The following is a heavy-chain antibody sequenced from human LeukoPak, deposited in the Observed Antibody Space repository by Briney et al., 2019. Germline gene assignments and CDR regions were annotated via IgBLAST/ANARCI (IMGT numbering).Heavy chain of an antibody. CDR2: IYSSGNT. D-gene: IGHD3-10*01. Sequence: TSSETLSLTCTVSGVSFSTYYWTWIRQPAGKGLEWIGRIYSSGNTNYNPSLESRVTMSIDTSKNQFSLKLTSVTAADTAVYYCARERGDLRGDAFDIWGQGTMVTVSS. J-gene: IGHJ3*02. V-gene: IGHV4-4*07. CDR3: ARERGDLRGDAFDI. CDR1: GVSFSTYY.